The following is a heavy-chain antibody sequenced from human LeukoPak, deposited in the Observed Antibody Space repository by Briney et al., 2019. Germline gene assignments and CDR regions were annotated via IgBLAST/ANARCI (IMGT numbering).Heavy chain of an antibody. CDR3: AREWGRIAVAGGPGY. Sequence: GGSLRLSCEASGFIFSNYGMHWVRQAPGKGLEWLALIWYDGQTKFYADSVKGRFTISRDNSGNTLFLHMTSLRVEDAAVYYCAREWGRIAVAGGPGYWGQGALVTVSS. J-gene: IGHJ4*02. CDR2: IWYDGQTK. V-gene: IGHV3-33*01. D-gene: IGHD6-19*01. CDR1: GFIFSNYG.